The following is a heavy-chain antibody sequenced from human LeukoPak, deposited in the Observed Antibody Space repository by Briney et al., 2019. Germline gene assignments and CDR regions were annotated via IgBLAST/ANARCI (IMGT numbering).Heavy chain of an antibody. Sequence: GSLVKVSCKASGGTFSSYAISWVRQAPGQGLEWMGRIIPIFGIANYAQKFQGRVTITADKSTSTAYMELSGLRSEDTAVYYCARVSKAVAGYFDYWGQGTLVTVSS. J-gene: IGHJ4*02. V-gene: IGHV1-69*04. CDR3: ARVSKAVAGYFDY. CDR1: GGTFSSYA. CDR2: IIPIFGIA. D-gene: IGHD6-19*01.